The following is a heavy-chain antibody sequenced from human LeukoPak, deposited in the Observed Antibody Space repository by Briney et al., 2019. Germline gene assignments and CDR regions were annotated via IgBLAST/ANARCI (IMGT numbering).Heavy chain of an antibody. J-gene: IGHJ4*02. CDR2: IYHSGST. V-gene: IGHV4-59*01. D-gene: IGHD5-12*01. Sequence: SETLSLTCTVSGGSISSYYWSWIRQPPGKGLEWIGYIYHSGSTNHNPSLKSRVTISVGTSKNQFSLKLSSVTAADTAVYYCARDGYSGNDGIWGQGTLVTVSS. CDR3: ARDGYSGNDGI. CDR1: GGSISSYY.